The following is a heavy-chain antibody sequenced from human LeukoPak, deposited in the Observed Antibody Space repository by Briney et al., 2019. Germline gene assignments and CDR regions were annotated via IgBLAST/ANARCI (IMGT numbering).Heavy chain of an antibody. CDR3: ARFRYYDSSAHYYYYGMDV. D-gene: IGHD3-22*01. Sequence: TGGSLRLSCAASGFTFSSYWMSWVRQAPGKGLEWVANIKQDGSEKYYVDSVKGRFTISRDNAKNSLYLQMNSLRAEDTAVYYCARFRYYDSSAHYYYYGMDVWGQGTTVTVSS. CDR2: IKQDGSEK. J-gene: IGHJ6*02. V-gene: IGHV3-7*01. CDR1: GFTFSSYW.